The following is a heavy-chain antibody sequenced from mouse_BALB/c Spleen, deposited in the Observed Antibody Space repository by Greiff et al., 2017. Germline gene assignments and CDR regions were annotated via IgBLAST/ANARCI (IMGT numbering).Heavy chain of an antibody. J-gene: IGHJ4*01. CDR3: ARIYRYDVSYAMDY. D-gene: IGHD2-14*01. CDR2: INPYNGAT. CDR1: GYSFTGYY. V-gene: IGHV1-31*01. Sequence: EVQLQESGPELVKPGASVKISCKASGYSFTGYYMHWVKQSHVKSLEWIGRINPYNGATSYNQNFKDKASLTVDKSSSTAYMELHSLTSEDSAVYYCARIYRYDVSYAMDYWGQGTSVTVSS.